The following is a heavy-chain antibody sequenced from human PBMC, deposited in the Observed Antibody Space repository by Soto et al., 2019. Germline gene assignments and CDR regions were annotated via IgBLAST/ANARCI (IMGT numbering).Heavy chain of an antibody. CDR1: GFTFTRYS. J-gene: IGHJ4*03. CDR3: ARESEDLTSNFDY. V-gene: IGHV3-21*06. CDR2: ISSTTNYI. Sequence: GGSLRLSCAASGFTFTRYSMNWVRQAPGKGLEWVSSISSTTNYIYYGDSMKGRFTISRDNAKNSLYLEMNSLRAEDTAVYYCARESEDLTSNFDYWGQGTTVTVSS.